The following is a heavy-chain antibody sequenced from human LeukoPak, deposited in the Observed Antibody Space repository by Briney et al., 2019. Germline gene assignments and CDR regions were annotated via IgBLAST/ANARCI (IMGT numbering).Heavy chain of an antibody. V-gene: IGHV4-4*08. J-gene: IGHJ6*02. Sequence: SETLSLTCTVSGASITSYSWSWIRQPPGRALEWIGHMYTSGSTNYNPSLKSRVTISVDTSKNQFSLNLPSVTAADTAVYYCARRAGGDSSFEGMDVWGQGTLVTVSS. D-gene: IGHD6-6*01. CDR2: MYTSGST. CDR1: GASITSYS. CDR3: ARRAGGDSSFEGMDV.